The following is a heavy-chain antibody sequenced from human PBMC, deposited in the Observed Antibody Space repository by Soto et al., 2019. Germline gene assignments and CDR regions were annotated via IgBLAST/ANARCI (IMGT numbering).Heavy chain of an antibody. CDR3: ARGLGREYQDNRNYFHLDY. CDR1: GFTVSSNY. Sequence: GGSLRLSCAASGFTVSSNYLTWVRQAPGEGLKWVSVLYPNGRAFYADSVKGRFTISTDNSQNSVYLLMNTLRAEDTAIYYCARGLGREYQDNRNYFHLDYWGQGTLVTVSS. V-gene: IGHV3-53*01. J-gene: IGHJ4*02. CDR2: LYPNGRA. D-gene: IGHD1-20*01.